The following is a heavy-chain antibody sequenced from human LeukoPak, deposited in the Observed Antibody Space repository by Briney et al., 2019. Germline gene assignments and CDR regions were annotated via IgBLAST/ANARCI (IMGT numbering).Heavy chain of an antibody. Sequence: SVKVSCKASGYTFTSYDISWVRQAPGQGLEWMGGIIPIFGTANYAQKFQGRVTITADESASTAYMELSSLRSEDTAVYYCARGRSTYYYDSSGYYPYFDYWGQGTLVTVSS. CDR3: ARGRSTYYYDSSGYYPYFDY. J-gene: IGHJ4*02. CDR1: GYTFTSYD. D-gene: IGHD3-22*01. V-gene: IGHV1-69*13. CDR2: IIPIFGTA.